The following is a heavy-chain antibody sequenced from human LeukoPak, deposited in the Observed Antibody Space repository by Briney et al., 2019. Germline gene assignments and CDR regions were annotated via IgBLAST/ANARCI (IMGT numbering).Heavy chain of an antibody. D-gene: IGHD3-3*01. J-gene: IGHJ4*02. Sequence: SETLSLTCGVSGGSISSTNWWTWVRQPPGKGLEWIGEVHLDGRTNYNPSLESRLTMSVDLSENHISLKLTSVTAADTAVYYCAREGGFYRPLDYSGQGTLVTLSS. CDR2: VHLDGRT. CDR1: GGSISSTNW. V-gene: IGHV4-4*02. CDR3: AREGGFYRPLDY.